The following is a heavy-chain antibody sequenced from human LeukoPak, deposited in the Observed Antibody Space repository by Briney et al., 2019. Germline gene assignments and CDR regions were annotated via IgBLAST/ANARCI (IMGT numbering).Heavy chain of an antibody. J-gene: IGHJ4*02. V-gene: IGHV1-18*01. D-gene: IGHD3-16*02. CDR3: ARPDKLRLGELSAFDH. Sequence: GASVKVSCKASGYTFTSYGISWVRQAPGQGLEWMGWISAYNGNTNYAQKLQGRVTITTDTSTSTAYYALRSLRSDATAVYYCARPDKLRLGELSAFDHWGQGNLVPVSS. CDR2: ISAYNGNT. CDR1: GYTFTSYG.